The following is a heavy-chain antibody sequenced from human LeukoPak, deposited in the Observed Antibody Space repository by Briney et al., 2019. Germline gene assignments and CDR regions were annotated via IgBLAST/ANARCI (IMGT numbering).Heavy chain of an antibody. D-gene: IGHD2-2*01. V-gene: IGHV3-20*04. CDR2: INWNGGST. CDR3: ASKGYCSSTSRCAGDY. J-gene: IGHJ4*02. CDR1: GFTFDDYG. Sequence: PGGSLRLSCAASGFTFDDYGMSWVRQAPGKGLEWVSGINWNGGSTGYVDSVKGRFTISRDNAKNSLYLQMNSLRAEDTALYYCASKGYCSSTSRCAGDYWGQGTLVTVSS.